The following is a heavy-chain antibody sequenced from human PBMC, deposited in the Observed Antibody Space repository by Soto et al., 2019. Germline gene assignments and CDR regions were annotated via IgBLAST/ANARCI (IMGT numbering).Heavy chain of an antibody. D-gene: IGHD3-16*01. V-gene: IGHV3-33*01. CDR3: ARAGGGSSFDY. J-gene: IGHJ4*02. Sequence: QVQLVESGGGVVQPGRSLRLSCAASGFTFSSYVMHWVRQAPGKGLEWVAVIWYDGSNKNYADSVKGRFTSSRDNSKNSMYLKMNSLRAEDTAVYYCARAGGGSSFDYWSQGTLVIVAS. CDR2: IWYDGSNK. CDR1: GFTFSSYV.